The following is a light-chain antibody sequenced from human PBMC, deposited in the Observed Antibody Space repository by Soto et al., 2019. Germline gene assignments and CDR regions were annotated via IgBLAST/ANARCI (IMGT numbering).Light chain of an antibody. J-gene: IGLJ3*02. Sequence: QTVVTQSPSASASLGASVKFTCTLNSGHSNYAIAWHQQRPEKGPRYLMKVNSDGSHNKGDGIPDRFSGSSSGAERYLSISSLQSEDEADYYCQTWDTGIQVFGGGTKLTVL. V-gene: IGLV4-69*01. CDR2: VNSDGSH. CDR1: SGHSNYA. CDR3: QTWDTGIQV.